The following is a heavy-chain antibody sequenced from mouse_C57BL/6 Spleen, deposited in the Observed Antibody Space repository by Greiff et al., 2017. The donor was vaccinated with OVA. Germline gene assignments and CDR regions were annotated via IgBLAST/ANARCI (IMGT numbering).Heavy chain of an antibody. Sequence: EVKLMESEGGLVQPGSSMKLSCTASGFTFSDYYMAWVRQVPEKGLEWVANINYDGSSTYYLDSLKSRFIISRDNAKNILYLQMSSLKSEDTATYYCAREYGYDDYFDYWGQGTTLTVSS. CDR3: AREYGYDDYFDY. J-gene: IGHJ2*01. CDR1: GFTFSDYY. D-gene: IGHD2-2*01. CDR2: INYDGSST. V-gene: IGHV5-16*01.